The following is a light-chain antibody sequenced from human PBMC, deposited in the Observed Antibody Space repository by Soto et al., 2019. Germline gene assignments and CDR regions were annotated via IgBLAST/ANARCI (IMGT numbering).Light chain of an antibody. J-gene: IGKJ3*01. Sequence: EIVLTQSPATLSLSPGERATLFCRASQSVSSYLAWYQQKPGQAPRLLIYDASNRATGIPARLSGSGSGTDFTLTISSLEPEDFAVYYCQQRSNWPRTFGPGTRVDIK. V-gene: IGKV3-11*01. CDR1: QSVSSY. CDR2: DAS. CDR3: QQRSNWPRT.